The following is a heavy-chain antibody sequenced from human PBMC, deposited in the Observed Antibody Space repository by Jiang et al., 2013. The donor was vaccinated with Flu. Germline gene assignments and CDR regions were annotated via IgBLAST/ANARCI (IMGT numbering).Heavy chain of an antibody. CDR3: AKEGRTYYYGSGSYLHFDY. V-gene: IGHV3-30*01. CDR2: GSNK. J-gene: IGHJ4*02. Sequence: GSNKYYADSVKGRFTISRDNSKNTLYLQMNSLRAEDTAVYYCAKEGRTYYYGSGSYLHFDYWGQGTLVTVSS. D-gene: IGHD3-10*01.